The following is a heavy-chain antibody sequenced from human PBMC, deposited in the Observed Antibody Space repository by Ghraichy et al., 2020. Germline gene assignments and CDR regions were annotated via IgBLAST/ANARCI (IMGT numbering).Heavy chain of an antibody. D-gene: IGHD2-2*01. J-gene: IGHJ6*02. CDR1: GGSFSGYY. Sequence: SETLSLTCAVYGGSFSGYYWSWIRQPPGKGLEWIGEINHSGSTNYNPSLKSRVTISVDTSKNQFSLKLSSVTVADTAVYYCARETSEWCSSTSCYPQTRGMDVWGQGTTVTVSS. CDR2: INHSGST. V-gene: IGHV4-34*01. CDR3: ARETSEWCSSTSCYPQTRGMDV.